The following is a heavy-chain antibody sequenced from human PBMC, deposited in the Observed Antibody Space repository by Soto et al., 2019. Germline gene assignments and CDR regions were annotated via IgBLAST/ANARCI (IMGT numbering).Heavy chain of an antibody. CDR3: AKDRSSTSCYAFDY. V-gene: IGHV3-23*01. CDR2: ISGSGGTT. Sequence: GGPLRLSCAASGFTFSSYAMSWVRQAPGKGLEWVSAISGSGGTTYYADTVKGRFTISRDNSKNTLYLQMNSLRVEDTAVYYCAKDRSSTSCYAFDYWGQGSLVTVSS. D-gene: IGHD2-2*01. J-gene: IGHJ4*02. CDR1: GFTFSSYA.